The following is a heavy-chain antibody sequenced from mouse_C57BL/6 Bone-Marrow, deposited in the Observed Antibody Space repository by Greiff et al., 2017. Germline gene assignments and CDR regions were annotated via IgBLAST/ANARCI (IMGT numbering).Heavy chain of an antibody. J-gene: IGHJ4*01. CDR1: GYAFSSSW. Sequence: QVQLQQSGPELVKPGASVKISCKASGYAFSSSWMNWVKQRPGKGLEWIGRIYPGDGDTNYNGKFKGKATLTADKSSSTAYMQLSSLTSEDSAVYFCARERFRYYYGSSYAMDYWGQGTSVTVSS. CDR3: ARERFRYYYGSSYAMDY. D-gene: IGHD1-1*01. V-gene: IGHV1-82*01. CDR2: IYPGDGDT.